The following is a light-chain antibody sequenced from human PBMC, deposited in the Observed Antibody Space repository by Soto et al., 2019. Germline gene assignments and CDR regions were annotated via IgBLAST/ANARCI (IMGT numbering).Light chain of an antibody. CDR3: QQSYSTR. J-gene: IGKJ2*03. CDR2: AAS. Sequence: DIPMTQSPSSLSASVGDRVTITCRASQSISSYLNWYQQKPGKAPKLLIYAASSLQSGVPSRFSGSGSGTDFTLTISSLQPEDFATYYCQQSYSTRFGQGTQLEIK. V-gene: IGKV1-39*01. CDR1: QSISSY.